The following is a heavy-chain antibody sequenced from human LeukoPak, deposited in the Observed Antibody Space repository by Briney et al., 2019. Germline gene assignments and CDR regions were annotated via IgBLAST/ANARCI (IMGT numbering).Heavy chain of an antibody. V-gene: IGHV4-34*01. CDR1: GGSFSGYY. CDR3: ARQSALRDYYYGMDV. J-gene: IGHJ6*02. Sequence: KPSETLSLTCAVYGGSFSGYYWSWIRQPPGKGLEWIGSIYYSGSTYYNPSLKSRVTISVDTSKNQFSLKLSSVTAADTAVYYCARQSALRDYYYGMDVWGQGTTVTVSS. CDR2: IYYSGST.